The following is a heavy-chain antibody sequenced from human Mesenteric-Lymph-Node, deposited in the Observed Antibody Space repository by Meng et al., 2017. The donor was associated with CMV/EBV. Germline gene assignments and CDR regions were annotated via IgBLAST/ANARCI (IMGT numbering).Heavy chain of an antibody. J-gene: IGHJ6*02. V-gene: IGHV1-2*02. CDR3: ARVGRKSEPVGMDV. CDR1: GYTFTGYY. D-gene: IGHD1-26*01. CDR2: INPNSGGT. Sequence: ASVKVSCKASGYTFTGYYMRWVRQAPGQGLEWMGWINPNSGGTNYAQKFQGRVTMTRDTSISTAYMELSRLRSDDTAVYYCARVGRKSEPVGMDVWGQGTTVTVSS.